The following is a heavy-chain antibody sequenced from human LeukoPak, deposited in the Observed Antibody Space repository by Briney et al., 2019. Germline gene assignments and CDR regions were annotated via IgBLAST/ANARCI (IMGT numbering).Heavy chain of an antibody. J-gene: IGHJ4*02. CDR3: ARAPTVLVGYCSSSSCQADY. CDR1: GVSVSSNY. CDR2: IDPSSTYI. D-gene: IGHD2-2*01. Sequence: PGGSLRLSCAASGVSVSSNYMNWVRQAPGKGLEWVSAIDPSSTYIYYADSVKGRFTISRDNAENSLYLQMNSLRVEDTAVYYCARAPTVLVGYCSSSSCQADYWGQGTLVTVSS. V-gene: IGHV3-21*01.